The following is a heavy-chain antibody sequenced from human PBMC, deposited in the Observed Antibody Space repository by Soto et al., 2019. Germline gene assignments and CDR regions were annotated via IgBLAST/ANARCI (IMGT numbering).Heavy chain of an antibody. CDR1: GFTFSSYS. CDR3: ARDAAAFNYYDSSGYYGPFDY. V-gene: IGHV3-21*01. J-gene: IGHJ4*02. CDR2: ISSSSSYI. Sequence: GGSLRLSCAASGFTFSSYSMNWVRQAPGKWLEWVSSISSSSSYIYYADSVKGRFTISRDNAKNSLYLQMNSLRAEDTAVYYCARDAAAFNYYDSSGYYGPFDYWGQGTLVTVSS. D-gene: IGHD3-22*01.